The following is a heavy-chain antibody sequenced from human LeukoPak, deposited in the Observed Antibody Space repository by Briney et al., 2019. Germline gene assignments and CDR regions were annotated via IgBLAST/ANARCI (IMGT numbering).Heavy chain of an antibody. J-gene: IGHJ4*02. CDR3: VRDGSGYDY. CDR2: INQGGSEK. D-gene: IGHD6-19*01. CDR1: RFTFSNYW. Sequence: GGSLSLSCAASRFTFSNYWMSWVRQPPGKGLEWVANINQGGSEKYYLSSVKGRFTISRDNAKNSLYLQMNSLRADDTAIYYCVRDGSGYDYWGQGTLVTVSS. V-gene: IGHV3-7*05.